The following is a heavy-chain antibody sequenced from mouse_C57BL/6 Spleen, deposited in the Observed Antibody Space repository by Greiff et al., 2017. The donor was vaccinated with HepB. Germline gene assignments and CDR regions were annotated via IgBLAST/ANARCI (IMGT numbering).Heavy chain of an antibody. CDR1: GFTFSSYA. D-gene: IGHD2-4*01. Sequence: EVQLVESGGGLVKPGGSLKLSCAASGFTFSSYAMSWVRQTPEKRLEWVATISDGGSYTYYPDNVKGRFNISRDNAKNNLYLQMSHLKSEDTAMYYCARTGGYYDFDYWGQGTTLTVSS. CDR2: ISDGGSYT. V-gene: IGHV5-4*01. CDR3: ARTGGYYDFDY. J-gene: IGHJ2*01.